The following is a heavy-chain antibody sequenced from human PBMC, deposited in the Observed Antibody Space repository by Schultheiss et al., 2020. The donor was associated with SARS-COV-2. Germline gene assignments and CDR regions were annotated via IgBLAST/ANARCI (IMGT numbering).Heavy chain of an antibody. Sequence: GGSLRLSCTASGFTFGDYAMSWFRQAPGKGLEWVGFIRSKAYGGTTEYAASVKGRFTISRDDSKSIAYLQMNSLKTEDTAVYYCAKTGSTGYSSSSGWFDYWGQGTLVTVSS. D-gene: IGHD6-6*01. CDR1: GFTFGDYA. CDR2: IRSKAYGGTT. J-gene: IGHJ4*02. CDR3: AKTGSTGYSSSSGWFDY. V-gene: IGHV3-49*03.